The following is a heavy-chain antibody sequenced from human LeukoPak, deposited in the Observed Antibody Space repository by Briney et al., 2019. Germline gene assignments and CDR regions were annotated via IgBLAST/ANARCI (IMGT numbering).Heavy chain of an antibody. CDR3: ARMAYGYSYGYAPDY. J-gene: IGHJ4*02. CDR2: LYYIGRT. CDR1: GFTFSSYG. V-gene: IGHV4-59*01. Sequence: PGGSLRLSCAASGFTFSSYGMSWVRQAPGKGLECIGSLYYIGRTYYNPSLKSRVTISVDASKNQFSLTLSSVTAADTAVYYCARMAYGYSYGYAPDYWGQGTLVTVSS. D-gene: IGHD5-18*01.